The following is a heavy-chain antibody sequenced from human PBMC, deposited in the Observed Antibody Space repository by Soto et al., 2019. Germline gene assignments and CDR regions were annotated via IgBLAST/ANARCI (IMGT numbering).Heavy chain of an antibody. D-gene: IGHD3-10*01. CDR1: GYTFTSYD. Sequence: GASVKVSCKASGYTFTSYDINWVRQATGQGLEWMGWMNPNSGNTGYAQKFQGRVTMTRNTSISTAYMELSSLRSEDTAVYYCASCYGSGTNCYAFEIWGQGTMVTVSS. J-gene: IGHJ3*02. CDR2: MNPNSGNT. CDR3: ASCYGSGTNCYAFEI. V-gene: IGHV1-8*01.